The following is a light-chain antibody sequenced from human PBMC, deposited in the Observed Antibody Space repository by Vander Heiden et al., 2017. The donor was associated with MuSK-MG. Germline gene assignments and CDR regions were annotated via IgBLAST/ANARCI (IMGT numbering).Light chain of an antibody. CDR3: QQSNRIPCT. Sequence: IQMPQSPSSLPPSVGARVTITCRGSQIISKYLKWYQQKPGQAPKLLIYAASTMQSGVPARFSGSGSGTDFTLTISSLEPDDGATYYCQQSNRIPCTFGGGTKVEIK. J-gene: IGKJ4*02. CDR1: QIISKY. V-gene: IGKV1-39*01. CDR2: AAS.